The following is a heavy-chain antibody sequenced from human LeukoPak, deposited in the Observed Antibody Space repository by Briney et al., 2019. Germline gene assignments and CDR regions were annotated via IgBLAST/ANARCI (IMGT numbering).Heavy chain of an antibody. D-gene: IGHD5-12*01. J-gene: IGHJ4*02. CDR3: ARGPSGYHNT. Sequence: GGSLRPFCAASGFTFSSYAMSWVRQAPGEGLEWVSAISSSGGSTYYADSVKGRFTISRDNSKNTLYLQMNSLRAEDTAVYYCARGPSGYHNTGGQGTLVTVSS. V-gene: IGHV3-23*01. CDR2: ISSSGGST. CDR1: GFTFSSYA.